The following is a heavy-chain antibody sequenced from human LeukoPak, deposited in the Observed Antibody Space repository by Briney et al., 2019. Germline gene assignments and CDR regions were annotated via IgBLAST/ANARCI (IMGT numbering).Heavy chain of an antibody. D-gene: IGHD6-6*01. CDR2: ISAYNGNT. Sequence: ASVKDSCKASGYTFTSYGISWVRQAPGQGLEWMGWISAYNGNTNYEQKLQGRVTMTTDTSTSTAYMELRSLRSDDTAVYYCARGGPRSSIAALNWFDPWGQGTLVTVSS. CDR3: ARGGPRSSIAALNWFDP. CDR1: GYTFTSYG. J-gene: IGHJ5*02. V-gene: IGHV1-18*01.